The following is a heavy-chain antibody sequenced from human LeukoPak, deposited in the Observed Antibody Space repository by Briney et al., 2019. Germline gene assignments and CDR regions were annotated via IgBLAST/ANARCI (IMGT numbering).Heavy chain of an antibody. Sequence: GASVKVSCKASGYTFTSYGISWVRQAPGQGLEWMGIINPSGGSTSYAQKFQGRVTMTRDTSTSTVYMELSSLRSEDTAVYYCARKDGYLYYFDYWGQGTLVTVSS. CDR3: ARKDGYLYYFDY. V-gene: IGHV1-46*01. D-gene: IGHD5-24*01. J-gene: IGHJ4*02. CDR2: INPSGGST. CDR1: GYTFTSYG.